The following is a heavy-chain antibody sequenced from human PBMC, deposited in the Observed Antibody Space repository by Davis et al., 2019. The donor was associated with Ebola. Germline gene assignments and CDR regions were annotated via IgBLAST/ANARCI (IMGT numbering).Heavy chain of an antibody. V-gene: IGHV3-74*01. CDR1: GFTFSSYW. CDR3: AKDFGGPVDS. J-gene: IGHJ4*02. CDR2: MNEDGSRT. D-gene: IGHD3-3*01. Sequence: GESLKISCAASGFTFSSYWMHWVRQAPGKGLVWVARMNEDGSRTDYADSVRGRFTISRDTAKNTLFLQMNSLRAEDTAIYYCAKDFGGPVDSWGQGTLVIVSS.